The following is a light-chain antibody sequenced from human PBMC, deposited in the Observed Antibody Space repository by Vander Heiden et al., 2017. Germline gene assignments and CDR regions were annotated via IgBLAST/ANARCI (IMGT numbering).Light chain of an antibody. Sequence: ITCRASQSISSYLNWYQQKPGKAPKLLIYAASSLQSGVPSRFSGSGYGTDFTLTISSRQPEDFAAYYCQQNDSNPPVTFGGGTKVXIK. V-gene: IGKV1-39*01. J-gene: IGKJ4*01. CDR1: QSISSY. CDR2: AAS. CDR3: QQNDSNPPVT.